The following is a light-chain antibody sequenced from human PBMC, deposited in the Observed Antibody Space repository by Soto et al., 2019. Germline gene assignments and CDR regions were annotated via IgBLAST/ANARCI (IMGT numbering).Light chain of an antibody. CDR3: AARDDSLSGYV. CDR2: RNN. CDR1: SSNIGSNY. J-gene: IGLJ1*01. V-gene: IGLV1-47*01. Sequence: SVLTQPPSASGTPGQRVTISCSGSSSNIGSNYVYWYQQLPGTAPKLLIYRNNQRPSGVPDRFSGSKSGTSASLAISGLRSEDEADYYCAARDDSLSGYVFGTGTKVTVL.